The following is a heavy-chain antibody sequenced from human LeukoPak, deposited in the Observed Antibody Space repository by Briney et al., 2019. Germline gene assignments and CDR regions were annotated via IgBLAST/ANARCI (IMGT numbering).Heavy chain of an antibody. Sequence: SETLSLTCTVSAGSISSSSYSWGWIRQPPGKGLEWIGTFHYTGNTYYSPSLKSRVTISVDTSKNLFSPKLSSMTAADTAVYYCARHGLISSGWSHWFDPWGQGTLVTVSS. CDR1: AGSISSSSYS. V-gene: IGHV4-39*01. D-gene: IGHD6-13*01. CDR2: FHYTGNT. CDR3: ARHGLISSGWSHWFDP. J-gene: IGHJ5*02.